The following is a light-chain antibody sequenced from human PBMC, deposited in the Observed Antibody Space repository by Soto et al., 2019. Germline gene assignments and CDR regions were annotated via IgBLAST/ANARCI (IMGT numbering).Light chain of an antibody. CDR1: QNIGKF. CDR2: ATS. V-gene: IGKV1-39*01. J-gene: IGKJ4*01. CDR3: QQSFSSPLT. Sequence: DIQMTQSPSSLSASVGDRVTITCRPSQNIGKFLNWYQQRPGKAPTALIHATSTLQSGGSSRFSGSGSDTDFTLTITSLRPEDFATYFCQQSFSSPLTFGGGTKVEL.